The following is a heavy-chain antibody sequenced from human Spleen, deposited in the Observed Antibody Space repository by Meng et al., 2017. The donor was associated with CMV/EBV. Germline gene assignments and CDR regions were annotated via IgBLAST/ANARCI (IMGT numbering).Heavy chain of an antibody. V-gene: IGHV3-30*04. CDR3: ASEGFGGYCSSTSCLLYNWFDP. Sequence: YAMPCVRPAPGKGLEWLALISYDGSNQYYAASVQGRFTVSRDNSKNTLHLQVNSLRAEDTAVYYCASEGFGGYCSSTSCLLYNWFDPWGQGTLVTVSS. CDR2: ISYDGSNQ. D-gene: IGHD2-2*01. J-gene: IGHJ5*02. CDR1: YA.